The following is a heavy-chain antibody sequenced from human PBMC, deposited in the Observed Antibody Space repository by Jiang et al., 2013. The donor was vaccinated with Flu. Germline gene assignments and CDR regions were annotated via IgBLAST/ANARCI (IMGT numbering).Heavy chain of an antibody. J-gene: IGHJ4*02. D-gene: IGHD5-24*01. CDR3: ASFPRDGYNYFDY. V-gene: IGHV4-34*01. Sequence: LLKPSETLSLTCAVYGGSFSGYYWSWIRQPPGKGLEWIGEINHSGSTNYNPSLKSRVTISVDTSKNQFSLKLSSVTAADTAVYYCASFPRDGYNYFDYWGQGTLVTVSS. CDR2: INHSGST. CDR1: GGSFSGYY.